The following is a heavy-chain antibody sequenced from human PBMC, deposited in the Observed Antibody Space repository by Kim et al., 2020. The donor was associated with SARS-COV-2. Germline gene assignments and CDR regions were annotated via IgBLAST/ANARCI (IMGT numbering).Heavy chain of an antibody. J-gene: IGHJ4*02. Sequence: SETLSLTCNVSSDSISNYYWSWIRQFPGKGLEWLGCIYYSGNTDYTPSLTSLVTISWDTTKNQISMELTSVTNVNTADNSGARSEGRGSRHKFVYSGQG. V-gene: IGHV4-59*01. CDR3: ARSEGRGSRHKFVY. CDR2: IYYSGNT. CDR1: SDSISNYY. D-gene: IGHD6-13*01.